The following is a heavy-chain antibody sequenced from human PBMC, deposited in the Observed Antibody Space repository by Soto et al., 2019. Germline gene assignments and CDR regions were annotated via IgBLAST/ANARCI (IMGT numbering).Heavy chain of an antibody. Sequence: QITLNESGPTQVKPRQTLTLTCTFSGFSLTTSGVGVGWIRQSPGKAPEWLALLYWDDDKRYSPSLKSRLTITKDTSKNQVVLTMADLDPADTGTYYCAHRVLRTVFGLVTTTAIYFDFWGQGTPVAVSS. CDR2: LYWDDDK. CDR1: GFSLTTSGVG. D-gene: IGHD3-3*01. V-gene: IGHV2-5*02. J-gene: IGHJ4*02. CDR3: AHRVLRTVFGLVTTTAIYFDF.